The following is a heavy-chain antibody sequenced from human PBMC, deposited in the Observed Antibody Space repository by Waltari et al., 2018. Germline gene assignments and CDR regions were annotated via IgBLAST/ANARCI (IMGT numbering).Heavy chain of an antibody. V-gene: IGHV3-43D*04. Sequence: EVQLVESGGVVVQPGGSLSLSCAASGFTFDAYAMHWVRQAPGKGLEWVSLISWDGGSTYYADSVKGRFTIARDNSKNSLYLQMNSLRAEDTALYYCAKDAVAYYYYYGMDVWGQGTTVTVSS. D-gene: IGHD6-19*01. CDR2: ISWDGGST. J-gene: IGHJ6*02. CDR3: AKDAVAYYYYYGMDV. CDR1: GFTFDAYA.